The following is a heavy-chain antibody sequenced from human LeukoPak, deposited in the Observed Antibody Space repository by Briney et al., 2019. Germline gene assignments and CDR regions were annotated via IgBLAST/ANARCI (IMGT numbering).Heavy chain of an antibody. Sequence: GRSLRLSCAASGFTFSSYAMHWVRQAPGKGLEWVAVISTGGKTYYADSVKGRFTISRDNSKNTLSLQMNSLRAEDTAVYYCAKGKQWELPFDYWGQGTLVTVSS. D-gene: IGHD1-26*01. V-gene: IGHV3-23*01. CDR3: AKGKQWELPFDY. CDR1: GFTFSSYA. J-gene: IGHJ4*02. CDR2: ISTGGKT.